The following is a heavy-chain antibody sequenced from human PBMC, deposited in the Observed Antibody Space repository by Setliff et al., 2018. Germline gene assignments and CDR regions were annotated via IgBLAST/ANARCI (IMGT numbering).Heavy chain of an antibody. J-gene: IGHJ4*02. V-gene: IGHV4-61*09. CDR3: TRLYYGSRALYFDV. CDR1: GYSISSGNY. CDR2: IYTSGST. Sequence: SETLSLTCAVSGYSISSGNYWGWIRQPAGKGLEWIGHIYTSGSTNYNPSLKSRVTISVDTSKNQFSLKLSSVTAADTAVYYCTRLYYGSRALYFDVWGQGNPVTVSS. D-gene: IGHD3-10*01.